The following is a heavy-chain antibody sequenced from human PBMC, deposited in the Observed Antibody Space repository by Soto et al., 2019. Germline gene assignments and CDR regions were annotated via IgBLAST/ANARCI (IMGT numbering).Heavy chain of an antibody. CDR1: GYTFTSYG. D-gene: IGHD6-13*01. CDR3: VRRHVSATGIDWFDP. V-gene: IGHV1-3*01. J-gene: IGHJ5*02. CDR2: INAANGDT. Sequence: ASVKVSCKACGYTFTSYGIPWVRQAPGQRLEWMGWINAANGDTKYSPKFQGRVTITRDTSASTAYMELSSLRSEDTAVYYCVRRHVSATGIDWFDPWGQGTLVTVSS.